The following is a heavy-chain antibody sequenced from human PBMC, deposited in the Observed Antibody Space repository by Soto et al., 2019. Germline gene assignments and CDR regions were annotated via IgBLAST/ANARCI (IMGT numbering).Heavy chain of an antibody. CDR1: GGSFSGYY. D-gene: IGHD2-2*01. V-gene: IGHV4-34*01. CDR3: ARELVVPAAMRRPRYNWFDP. J-gene: IGHJ5*02. Sequence: SETLSLTCAVYGGSFSGYYWSWIRQPPGKGLEWIGEINHSGSTNYNPSLKSRVTISVDTSKNQFSLKLSSVTAADTAVYYCARELVVPAAMRRPRYNWFDPWGQGTLVTVSS. CDR2: INHSGST.